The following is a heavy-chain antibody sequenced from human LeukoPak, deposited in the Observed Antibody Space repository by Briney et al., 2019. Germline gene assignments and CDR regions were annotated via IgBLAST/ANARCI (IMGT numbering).Heavy chain of an antibody. CDR1: EYSFSTNW. Sequence: GESLKISCKAYEYSFSTNWIGWVRQMPGKGLEWMGLIYPGDSDTRYSPSFQGQVTISADKSISTAYLQWSSLKASDTAMYYCARQGSDAFDIWGQGTMVTVSS. J-gene: IGHJ3*02. V-gene: IGHV5-51*01. CDR3: ARQGSDAFDI. CDR2: IYPGDSDT.